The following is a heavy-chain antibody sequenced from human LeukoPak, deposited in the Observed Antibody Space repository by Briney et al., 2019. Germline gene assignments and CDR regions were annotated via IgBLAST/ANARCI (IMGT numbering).Heavy chain of an antibody. Sequence: ASVKVSCKASGYTFTTYGISWVRPAPGQGLEWMGWISAYNGNTNYAQKLQGRVTMTTDTSTSTAYMELRSLRSDDTAVYYCARDYYDSSGYYYVGMWGQGTLVTVSS. CDR1: GYTFTTYG. CDR2: ISAYNGNT. J-gene: IGHJ4*02. V-gene: IGHV1-18*01. CDR3: ARDYYDSSGYYYVGM. D-gene: IGHD3-22*01.